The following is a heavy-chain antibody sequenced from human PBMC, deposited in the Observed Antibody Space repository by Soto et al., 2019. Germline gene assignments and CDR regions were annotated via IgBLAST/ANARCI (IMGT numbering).Heavy chain of an antibody. V-gene: IGHV1-8*01. CDR3: ARGRASGSYYLLDY. J-gene: IGHJ4*02. Sequence: ASVKVSCKASGNTFTSYDINWVRQATGHGLEWMGWINPNSGNIGYAQKFQGRVTMTRDTAVRTAYMEVSRLRSDDTAVYYCARGRASGSYYLLDYWGQGTLVTVSS. CDR1: GNTFTSYD. CDR2: INPNSGNI. D-gene: IGHD3-10*01.